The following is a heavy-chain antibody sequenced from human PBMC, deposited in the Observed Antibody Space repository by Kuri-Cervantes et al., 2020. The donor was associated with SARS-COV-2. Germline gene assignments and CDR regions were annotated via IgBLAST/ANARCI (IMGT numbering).Heavy chain of an antibody. V-gene: IGHV1-69*10. J-gene: IGHJ4*02. Sequence: SVKVSCKASGGTFSSYAISWVRQAPGQGLEWMGGIIPIFGISNYAQNFQGRVTITADKSTRTAYMELSSLRSEDTAVYYCARVEMTTIKFDYWGQGTLVTVSS. CDR3: ARVEMTTIKFDY. CDR2: IIPIFGIS. D-gene: IGHD5-24*01. CDR1: GGTFSSYA.